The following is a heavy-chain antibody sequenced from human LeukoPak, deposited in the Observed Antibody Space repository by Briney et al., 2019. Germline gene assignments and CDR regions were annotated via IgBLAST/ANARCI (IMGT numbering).Heavy chain of an antibody. Sequence: GGSLRLSCAASGFTFSSYAMSWVRQAPGKGLEWVSTISGSGGSTYYADSVKGRFTVSRDNSKNTLYLQMNSLRAEDTAVYYCARGIHDRETYYYDSSGYYFGYWGQGTLVTVSS. V-gene: IGHV3-23*01. CDR3: ARGIHDRETYYYDSSGYYFGY. CDR1: GFTFSSYA. J-gene: IGHJ4*02. D-gene: IGHD3-22*01. CDR2: ISGSGGST.